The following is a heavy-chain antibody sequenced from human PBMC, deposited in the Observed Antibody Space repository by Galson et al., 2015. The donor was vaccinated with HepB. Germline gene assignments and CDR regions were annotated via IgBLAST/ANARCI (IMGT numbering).Heavy chain of an antibody. J-gene: IGHJ6*02. D-gene: IGHD3-10*01. CDR1: GGSISSGGYY. V-gene: IGHV4-31*03. CDR2: IYYSGST. Sequence: TLSLTCTVSGGSISSGGYYWSWIRQHPGKGLEWIGYIYYSGSTYYNPSLKSRVTISVDTSKNQFSLKLSSVTAADTAVYYCARDGIVGSGDYYYGMDVWGQGTTVTVSS. CDR3: ARDGIVGSGDYYYGMDV.